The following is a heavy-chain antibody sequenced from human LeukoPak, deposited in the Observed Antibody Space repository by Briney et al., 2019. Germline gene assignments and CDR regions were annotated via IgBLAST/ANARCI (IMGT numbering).Heavy chain of an antibody. D-gene: IGHD1-7*01. V-gene: IGHV3-7*01. CDR3: ARLINWNWGY. Sequence: GGSLRLSCAASGFIFSSYSMNRVRQAPGKGLEWVANIKQDGSEKYYVDSVKGRFTISRDNAKNSLYLQMNSLRAEDTAVYYCARLINWNWGYWGQGILVTVSS. CDR2: IKQDGSEK. CDR1: GFIFSSYS. J-gene: IGHJ4*02.